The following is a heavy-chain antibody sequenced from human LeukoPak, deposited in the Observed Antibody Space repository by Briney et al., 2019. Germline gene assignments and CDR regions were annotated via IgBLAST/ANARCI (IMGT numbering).Heavy chain of an antibody. V-gene: IGHV1-18*01. CDR1: GYTFTSYD. CDR2: ISAYNGNI. CDR3: AREYYYDSSGYYYVEWYFDY. J-gene: IGHJ4*02. D-gene: IGHD3-22*01. Sequence: ASVKVSCKASGYTFTSYDINWVRQATGQGLEWMGWISAYNGNINYAQKLQGRVTMTTDTSTSTAYMELRSLRSDDTAVYYCAREYYYDSSGYYYVEWYFDYWGQGTLVTVSS.